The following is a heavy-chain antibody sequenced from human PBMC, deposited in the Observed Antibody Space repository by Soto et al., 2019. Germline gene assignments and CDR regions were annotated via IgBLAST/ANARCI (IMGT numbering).Heavy chain of an antibody. CDR1: GGSISSSSYY. CDR3: ARLPGGSSYYFDY. J-gene: IGHJ4*02. Sequence: SETLSLTCTVSGGSISSSSYYWGWIRQPPGKGLEWIGSIYYSGSTYYNPSLKSRVTISVDTSKNQFSLKRSSVTAADTAVYYCARLPGGSSYYFDYWGQGTLVTVSS. CDR2: IYYSGST. V-gene: IGHV4-39*01. D-gene: IGHD6-6*01.